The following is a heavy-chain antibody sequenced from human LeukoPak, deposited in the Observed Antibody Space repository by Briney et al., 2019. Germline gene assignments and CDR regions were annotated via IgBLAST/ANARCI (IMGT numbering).Heavy chain of an antibody. CDR1: GFTFSSCA. D-gene: IGHD3-22*01. J-gene: IGHJ4*02. V-gene: IGHV3-30-3*01. CDR2: ISYDGSNK. Sequence: HPGGSLRLSCAASGFTFSSCAMHWVRQAPGKGLEWVAVISYDGSNKYYADSVKGRFTISRDNSKNTLYLQMNSLRAEDTAVYYCASLTYDSSGYSDYWGQGTLVTVSS. CDR3: ASLTYDSSGYSDY.